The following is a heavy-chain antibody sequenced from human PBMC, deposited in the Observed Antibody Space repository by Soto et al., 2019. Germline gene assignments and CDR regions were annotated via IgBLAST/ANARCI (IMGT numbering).Heavy chain of an antibody. V-gene: IGHV4-34*01. Sequence: SETLSLTCAVYGGSFSGYYWSWIRQPPGKGLEWIGEINHSGSTNYNPSLKSRVTISVDTSKNQFSLKLSSVTAADTAVYYCAAGYSSRRSYYYYGMDVWGRGTTVTVSS. J-gene: IGHJ6*02. CDR2: INHSGST. CDR1: GGSFSGYY. D-gene: IGHD6-13*01. CDR3: AAGYSSRRSYYYYGMDV.